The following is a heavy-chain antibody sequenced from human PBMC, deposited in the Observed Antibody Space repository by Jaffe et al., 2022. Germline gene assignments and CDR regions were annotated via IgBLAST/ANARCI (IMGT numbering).Heavy chain of an antibody. D-gene: IGHD3-16*02. Sequence: QVQLQESGPGLVKPSETLSLTCAVSGYSISSGYYWGWIRQPPGRGLEWIGSIYQSGTTYYNPSLRSRVTISVDTSKNHFSLKLISVTAADTAVYFCARLVVGFNYFDCWGQGTLVSVSS. J-gene: IGHJ4*02. CDR3: ARLVVGFNYFDC. CDR1: GYSISSGYY. CDR2: IYQSGTT. V-gene: IGHV4-38-2*01.